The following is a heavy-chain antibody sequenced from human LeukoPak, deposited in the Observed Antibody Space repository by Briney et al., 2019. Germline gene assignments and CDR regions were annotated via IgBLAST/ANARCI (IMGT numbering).Heavy chain of an antibody. CDR1: GFTFSSYA. CDR2: ISGSGGST. J-gene: IGHJ4*02. D-gene: IGHD6-19*01. Sequence: GGSLRLSCAASGFTFSSYAMSWVRQAPGKGLEWVSAISGSGGSTYYADSVKGRFTVSRDKTKNTLYLQMNSLRAEDTAVYYCARGSSSGYLRVKLDSWGQGTLVTVSS. V-gene: IGHV3-23*01. CDR3: ARGSSSGYLRVKLDS.